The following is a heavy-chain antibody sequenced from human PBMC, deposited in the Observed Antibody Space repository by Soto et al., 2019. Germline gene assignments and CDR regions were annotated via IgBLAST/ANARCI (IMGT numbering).Heavy chain of an antibody. D-gene: IGHD3-10*01. CDR2: IYHSGST. CDR1: GGSISSSNW. J-gene: IGHJ6*02. Sequence: QVQLQESGPGLVKPSGTLSLTCAVSGGSISSSNWWSWVRQPPGKGLEWIGEIYHSGSTNYNPSLKSRVTISVDKSKNQFSLKRSSVTAADTAVYYCARGDYYGSGSPNYYYYGMDVWGQGTTVTVSS. CDR3: ARGDYYGSGSPNYYYYGMDV. V-gene: IGHV4-4*02.